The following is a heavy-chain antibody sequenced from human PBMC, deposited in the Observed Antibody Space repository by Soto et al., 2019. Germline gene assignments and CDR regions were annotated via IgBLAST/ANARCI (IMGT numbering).Heavy chain of an antibody. Sequence: GASVKVSCKASGYTFTGYYMHWVRQAPGKGLEWVSLISWDGGSTYYADSVKGRFTISRDNSKNSLYLQMNSLRTEDTALYYCAKDHSSGSYLVGDAFDIWGQGTMVTVSS. J-gene: IGHJ3*02. CDR2: ISWDGGST. CDR3: AKDHSSGSYLVGDAFDI. D-gene: IGHD1-26*01. V-gene: IGHV3-43*01. CDR1: GYTFTGYY.